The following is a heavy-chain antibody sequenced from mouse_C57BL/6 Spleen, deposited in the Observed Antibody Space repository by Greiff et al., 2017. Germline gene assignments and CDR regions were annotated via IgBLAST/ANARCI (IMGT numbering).Heavy chain of an antibody. Sequence: QVQLQQSGAELARPGASVKLSCKASGYTFTSYGISWVKQRTGQGLEWIGEIYPRSGNTYYNEKFKGKATLTADKSSSTAYMALRSLTSEDSAVYFCARATRDYYAMDYWGQGTSDTVSS. CDR2: IYPRSGNT. CDR1: GYTFTSYG. CDR3: ARATRDYYAMDY. V-gene: IGHV1-81*01. J-gene: IGHJ4*01.